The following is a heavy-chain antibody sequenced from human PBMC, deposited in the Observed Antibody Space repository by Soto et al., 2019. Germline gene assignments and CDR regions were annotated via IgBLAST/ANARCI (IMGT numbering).Heavy chain of an antibody. CDR3: VSPHSESSNAFDL. CDR1: GFSFSHYA. CDR2: ISYDGENQ. V-gene: IGHV3-30*04. J-gene: IGHJ5*02. D-gene: IGHD3-10*01. Sequence: LRLSCAASGFSFSHYAMHWVRQPPGKGLEWVALISYDGENQYFTDSVRGRFTISRDSSKTAVYLEMNDLRLDDTATYYCVSPHSESSNAFDLWGQGTLVTSPQ.